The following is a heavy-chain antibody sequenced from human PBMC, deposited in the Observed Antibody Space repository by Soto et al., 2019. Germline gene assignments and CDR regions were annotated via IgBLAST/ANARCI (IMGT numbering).Heavy chain of an antibody. J-gene: IGHJ4*02. D-gene: IGHD3-22*01. V-gene: IGHV3-30*18. Sequence: ESGGGVVQPGRSLRLSCAASGFTFSSYGMHWVRQAPGKGLEWVAVISYDGSNKYYADSVKGRFTISRDNSKNTLYLQMNSLRAEDTAVYYCAKGSRYDSSGSIFDYWGQGTLVTVSS. CDR1: GFTFSSYG. CDR2: ISYDGSNK. CDR3: AKGSRYDSSGSIFDY.